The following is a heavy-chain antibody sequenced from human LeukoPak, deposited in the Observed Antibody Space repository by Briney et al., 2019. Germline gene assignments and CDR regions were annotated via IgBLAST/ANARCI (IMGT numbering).Heavy chain of an antibody. Sequence: ASVKVSCKASGYTFTSYYMHWVRQAPGQGLEWMGLINPSGGSTNYAQKFQGRVTITADKSTSTAYMELSSLRSEDTAVYYCARSLFRFLEWSYRSYYYYYMDVWGKGTTVTVSS. CDR1: GYTFTSYY. CDR2: INPSGGST. CDR3: ARSLFRFLEWSYRSYYYYYMDV. V-gene: IGHV1-46*01. D-gene: IGHD3-3*01. J-gene: IGHJ6*03.